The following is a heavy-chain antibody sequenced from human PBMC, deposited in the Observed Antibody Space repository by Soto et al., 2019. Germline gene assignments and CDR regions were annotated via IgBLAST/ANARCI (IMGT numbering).Heavy chain of an antibody. V-gene: IGHV3-30*18. CDR1: GFTFSSYG. CDR2: ISYDGSNK. CDR3: AKAPTFTPYGSGSL. D-gene: IGHD3-10*01. J-gene: IGHJ4*02. Sequence: PGGSLRLSCAASGFTFSSYGMHWVRQAPGKGLEWVAVISYDGSNKYYADSVKGRFTISRDNSKNTLYLQMNSLRAEDTAVYYCAKAPTFTPYGSGSLWGQGTLVTVSS.